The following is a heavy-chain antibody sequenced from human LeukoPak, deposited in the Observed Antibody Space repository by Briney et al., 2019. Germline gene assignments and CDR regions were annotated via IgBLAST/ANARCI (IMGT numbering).Heavy chain of an antibody. J-gene: IGHJ3*01. CDR2: ISSGGSMI. Sequence: GGSLRLSCAASGFIFDSYSMNWVRQAPGKGLEWVSYISSGGSMINYADSVRGRFAISRDNANNSLYLQMNSLRAEDTAVYYCARDIAPSAMPDAFDFWGLGAMVTVSS. CDR3: ARDIAPSAMPDAFDF. D-gene: IGHD2-2*01. CDR1: GFIFDSYS. V-gene: IGHV3-48*01.